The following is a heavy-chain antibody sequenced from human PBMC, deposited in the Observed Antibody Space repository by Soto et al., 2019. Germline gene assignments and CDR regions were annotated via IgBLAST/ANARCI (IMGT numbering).Heavy chain of an antibody. CDR2: IIPILGIA. CDR1: GGTFSSYT. J-gene: IGHJ4*02. CDR3: ARDSPLSASSSYLYPYDEHYFDY. V-gene: IGHV1-69*04. D-gene: IGHD3-22*01. Sequence: ASVKVSCKASGGTFSSYTISWVRQAPGQGLEWTRRIIPILGIANYAQKFQGRVTITADKSTSTAYMELSSLRSEDTAVYYCARDSPLSASSSYLYPYDEHYFDYWGQGTLVTVSS.